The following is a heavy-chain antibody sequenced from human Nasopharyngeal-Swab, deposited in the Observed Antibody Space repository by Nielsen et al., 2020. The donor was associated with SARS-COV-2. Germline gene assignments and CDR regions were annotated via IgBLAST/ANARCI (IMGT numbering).Heavy chain of an antibody. Sequence: WIRQPPGKGPEWVSVIYSGGSTYSADSMKGRVTISRGNSKNTLYLQMNSLRAEDTAVYYCARGAYDSSGYFWDYWGQGTLVTVSS. D-gene: IGHD3-22*01. J-gene: IGHJ4*02. CDR2: IYSGGST. CDR3: ARGAYDSSGYFWDY. V-gene: IGHV3-53*03.